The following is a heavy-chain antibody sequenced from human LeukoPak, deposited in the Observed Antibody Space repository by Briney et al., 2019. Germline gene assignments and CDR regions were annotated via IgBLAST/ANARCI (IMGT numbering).Heavy chain of an antibody. J-gene: IGHJ4*02. Sequence: SQTLSLTCAISGDSVSSKSAAWNWTRQSPSRGLEWLGRTYYRSKWSSGYAESVKSRLTVSPDTSKNQFSPQLRSVTPEDTAVYYCARSQTGGTFDYWGQGALVTVSS. CDR2: TYYRSKWSS. CDR3: ARSQTGGTFDY. V-gene: IGHV6-1*01. CDR1: GDSVSSKSAA. D-gene: IGHD1-26*01.